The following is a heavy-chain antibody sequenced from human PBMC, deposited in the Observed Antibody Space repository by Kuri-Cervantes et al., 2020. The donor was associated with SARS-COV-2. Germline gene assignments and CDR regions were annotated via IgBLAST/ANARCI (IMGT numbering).Heavy chain of an antibody. CDR3: AREIYSTSSQAFDI. V-gene: IGHV1-46*01. Sequence: ASVKVSCKASGYIFSIYYMHWVRQAPGQGLEWMGIINPSGDSTTYAQKFQGRVTMTRDSSTSTLYMGLSSLTSDDTAVYYCAREIYSTSSQAFDIWGQGTMVTVSS. J-gene: IGHJ3*02. CDR1: GYIFSIYY. CDR2: INPSGDST. D-gene: IGHD6-6*01.